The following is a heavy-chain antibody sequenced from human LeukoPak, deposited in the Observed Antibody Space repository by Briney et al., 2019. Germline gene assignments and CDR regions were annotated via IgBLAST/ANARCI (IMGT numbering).Heavy chain of an antibody. D-gene: IGHD3-22*01. CDR1: GGTFSSYA. Sequence: GSSVKVSCKASGGTFSSYAISWVRQAPGQGLEWMGRIIPIFGTANYAQKFQGRVTITTDESTSTAYVELSSLRSEDTAVYYCARVGSWGYDSSGSLDPNAFDYWGQGTLVTVSS. CDR2: IIPIFGTA. CDR3: ARVGSWGYDSSGSLDPNAFDY. V-gene: IGHV1-69*05. J-gene: IGHJ4*02.